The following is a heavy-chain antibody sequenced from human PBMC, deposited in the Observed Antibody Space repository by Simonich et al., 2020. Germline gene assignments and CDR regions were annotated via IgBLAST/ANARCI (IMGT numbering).Heavy chain of an antibody. CDR3: ASSKRGYNWNDFDY. CDR2: INPNSCGT. Sequence: QVQLVQSGAEVKKPGASVKVSCKASGYTFTGYYMHWVRQAPGQGLDWMGSINPNSCGTNNAQKLQGRVTMTRDTSISTAYMELSRLRSDDTAVYYCASSKRGYNWNDFDYWGQGTLVTVSS. V-gene: IGHV1-2*02. D-gene: IGHD1-1*01. CDR1: GYTFTGYY. J-gene: IGHJ4*02.